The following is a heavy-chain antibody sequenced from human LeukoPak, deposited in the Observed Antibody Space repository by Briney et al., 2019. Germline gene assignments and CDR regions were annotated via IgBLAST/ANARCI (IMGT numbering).Heavy chain of an antibody. Sequence: GGSLRLSCAASGFTFNTYAMSWVRQAPWERLQWVSGISDSGGNTYYADSVRGRFTISRDNSKNTLYLQMNSLRAEDTAVYYCARHRSSWLIDYWGQGTLVTVSS. CDR3: ARHRSSWLIDY. J-gene: IGHJ4*02. CDR1: GFTFNTYA. CDR2: ISDSGGNT. D-gene: IGHD6-6*01. V-gene: IGHV3-23*01.